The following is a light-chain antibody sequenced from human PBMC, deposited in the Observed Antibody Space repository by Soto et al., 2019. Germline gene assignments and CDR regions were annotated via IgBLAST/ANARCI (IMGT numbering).Light chain of an antibody. V-gene: IGLV2-8*01. Sequence: QSALTQPPSASGSPGQSVTISCTGTSSDIGAYNYVSWYQQHPGKAPKLMIHEVSKRPSGVPDRFSGSKSGNTASLTVSWLQADDEADDYCCSYAGSNDSWVFGGGTKLTVL. CDR2: EVS. J-gene: IGLJ3*02. CDR1: SSDIGAYNY. CDR3: CSYAGSNDSWV.